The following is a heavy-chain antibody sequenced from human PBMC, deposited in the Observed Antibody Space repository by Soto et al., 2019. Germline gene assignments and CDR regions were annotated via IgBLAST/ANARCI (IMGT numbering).Heavy chain of an antibody. CDR1: GYTFTSNG. D-gene: IGHD6-13*01. CDR2: IGAYNGDT. V-gene: IGHV1-18*01. J-gene: IGHJ4*02. Sequence: QIHRVQSGPEVRKPGASVKVSCKPSGYTFTSNGFSWVRQTPGQGLEWMGWIGAYNGDTNYAPKFQGRVTMTTDTSTSTAYMELRSLRSDDTAVYFCTRAIAATGPAEYWGQGTLVTVSS. CDR3: TRAIAATGPAEY.